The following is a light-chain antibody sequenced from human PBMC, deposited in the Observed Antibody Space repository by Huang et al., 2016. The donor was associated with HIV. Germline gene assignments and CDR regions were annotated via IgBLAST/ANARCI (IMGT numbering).Light chain of an antibody. Sequence: AIRMTQSPSSLSASTGDRVTITCLASQGISGYLAWYQQKPGKAPKLLIYSASTLQAGVPSRFSGSGFGTDFTLTISSLQSEDLGTYYCQQYYIYPHAFGQGTKLEI. J-gene: IGKJ2*01. CDR3: QQYYIYPHA. V-gene: IGKV1-8*01. CDR1: QGISGY. CDR2: SAS.